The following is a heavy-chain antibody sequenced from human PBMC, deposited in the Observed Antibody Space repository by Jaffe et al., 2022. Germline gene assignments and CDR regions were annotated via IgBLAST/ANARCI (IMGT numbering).Heavy chain of an antibody. D-gene: IGHD5-12*01. CDR1: GYSFTSYW. V-gene: IGHV5-51*01. Sequence: EVQLVQSGAEVKKPGESLKISCKGSGYSFTSYWIGWVRQMPGKGLEWMGIIYPGDSDTRYSPSFQGQVTISADKSISTAYLQWSSLKASDTAMYYCVRHGVEMATITYWYFDLWGRGTLVTVSS. CDR2: IYPGDSDT. J-gene: IGHJ2*01. CDR3: VRHGVEMATITYWYFDL.